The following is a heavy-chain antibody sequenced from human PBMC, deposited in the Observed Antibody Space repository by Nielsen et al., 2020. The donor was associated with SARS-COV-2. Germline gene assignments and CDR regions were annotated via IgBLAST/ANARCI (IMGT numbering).Heavy chain of an antibody. V-gene: IGHV3-7*01. CDR3: ARLASSSWHFDY. Sequence: GGSLRLSCTASGFTFSSYWMSWVRQAPGKGLEWVAKINQLGSEKYYVDSVRGRFTISRDNAKNSLFLQANSLTAEDTAVYYCARLASSSWHFDYWGQGTLVTVSS. J-gene: IGHJ4*02. CDR2: INQLGSEK. D-gene: IGHD6-13*01. CDR1: GFTFSSYW.